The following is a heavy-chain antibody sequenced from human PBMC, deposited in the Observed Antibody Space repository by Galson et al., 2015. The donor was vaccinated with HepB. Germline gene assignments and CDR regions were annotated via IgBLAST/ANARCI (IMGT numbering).Heavy chain of an antibody. V-gene: IGHV3-74*01. CDR3: ARVAATSWYFDL. Sequence: SLRLSCAASGFTFSSYWMHWVRQAPGKGLVWVSRINSDGSSTSYADSVKGRFPISRDNAKNTLYLQMNSLRAEDTAVYYCARVAATSWYFDLWGRGTLVTVSS. CDR1: GFTFSSYW. D-gene: IGHD6-13*01. CDR2: INSDGSST. J-gene: IGHJ2*01.